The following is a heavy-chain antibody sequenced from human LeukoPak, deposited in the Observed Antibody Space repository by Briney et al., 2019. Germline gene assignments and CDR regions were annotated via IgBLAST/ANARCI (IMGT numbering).Heavy chain of an antibody. CDR1: GYTFTGYY. V-gene: IGHV1-18*04. CDR2: ISAYNGNT. CDR3: ARDNWFDP. J-gene: IGHJ5*02. Sequence: ASVKVSCKASGYTFTGYYMHWVRQAPGQGLEWMGWISAYNGNTNYAQKLQGRVTMTTDTSTSTAYMELRSLRSEDTAVYYCARDNWFDPWGQGTLVTVSS.